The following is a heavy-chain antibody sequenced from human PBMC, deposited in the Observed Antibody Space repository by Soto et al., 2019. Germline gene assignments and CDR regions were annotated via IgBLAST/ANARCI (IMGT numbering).Heavy chain of an antibody. CDR2: ISTYNGHT. CDR1: GYSFNTYG. V-gene: IGHV1-18*01. J-gene: IGHJ4*02. Sequence: QVQLVQSGGGVKRPGASLRASCKASGYSFNTYGIGWVRQDPGQGLEWMGWISTYNGHTDYAQKFQGRVTMTTDTSTNTVSMELRSLTSDDTAVYYCARGRTWGARDFDYWGQGALVTVSS. CDR3: ARGRTWGARDFDY. D-gene: IGHD3-16*01.